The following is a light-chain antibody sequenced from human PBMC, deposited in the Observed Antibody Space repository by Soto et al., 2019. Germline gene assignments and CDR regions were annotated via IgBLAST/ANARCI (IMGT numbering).Light chain of an antibody. J-gene: IGKJ1*01. CDR2: RTS. CDR1: PNVAGG. V-gene: IGKV3-15*01. Sequence: RLTNPSPATLSVSPGERATLSCRASPNVAGGLAWYQQKPGQAPRLLIYRTSTRATGIPARFSGSGSGTEFTLTLSSLQSDDFAVYYCQEYNGRSSFGQGTKVEIK. CDR3: QEYNGRSS.